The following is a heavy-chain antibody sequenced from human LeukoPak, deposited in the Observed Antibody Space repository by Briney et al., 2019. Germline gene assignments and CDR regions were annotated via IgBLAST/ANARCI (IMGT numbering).Heavy chain of an antibody. CDR2: ISSSTSNI. Sequence: GGSLRLSCTGSGFIFNSYGINWVRQAPGKGLEWVAYISSSTSNIFYADSVKGRFTISRDHAKDSVLLQMNSPRVEDTALYFCARDGVMPETPFYFDSWGQAALVTVSS. V-gene: IGHV3-48*01. CDR3: ARDGVMPETPFYFDS. CDR1: GFIFNSYG. D-gene: IGHD2-21*01. J-gene: IGHJ4*02.